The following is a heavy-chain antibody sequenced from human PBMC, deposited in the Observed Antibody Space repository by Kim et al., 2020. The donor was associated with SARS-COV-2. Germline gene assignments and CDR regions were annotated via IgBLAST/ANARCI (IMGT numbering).Heavy chain of an antibody. Sequence: GGSLRLSCAASGFTFSTYGMHWVRQAPGKGLEWVALISYDGSNKYYADSVKGRFTISRDNSKNTLYLQMNSLRAEDTAVYYCAKDNGLAAVGTYWYFDLWGRGTLVTVSS. CDR1: GFTFSTYG. V-gene: IGHV3-30*18. J-gene: IGHJ2*01. D-gene: IGHD6-13*01. CDR2: ISYDGSNK. CDR3: AKDNGLAAVGTYWYFDL.